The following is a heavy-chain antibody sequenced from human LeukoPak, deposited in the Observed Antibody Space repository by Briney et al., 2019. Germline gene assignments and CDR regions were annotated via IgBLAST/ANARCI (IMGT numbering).Heavy chain of an antibody. CDR2: INPYSGNA. CDR3: ARRSCSGGSCYFDY. CDR1: GYTFINYD. V-gene: IGHV1-18*01. Sequence: ASVKVSCTASGYTFINYDISWVRQAPGQGLEWMGWINPYSGNANYAQNLQGRVTMTTDTSTSTAYMELRSLRSDDTDVYYCARRSCSGGSCYFDYWGQGTLVTVSS. D-gene: IGHD2-15*01. J-gene: IGHJ4*02.